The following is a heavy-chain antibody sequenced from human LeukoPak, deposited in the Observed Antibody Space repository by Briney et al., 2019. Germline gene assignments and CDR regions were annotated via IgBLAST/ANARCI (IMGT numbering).Heavy chain of an antibody. CDR3: GKDGWTLSV. J-gene: IGHJ6*02. D-gene: IGHD3-10*01. CDR1: GFAFGGSW. V-gene: IGHV3-7*03. CDR2: MAPDGGVK. Sequence: GGSLSLSCVASGFAFGGSWMNWVRQTPGKRLEGLANMAPDGGVKYYVDSVKCRFTISRDNARGSVYLQMNSLRAEDTAVYYCGKDGWTLSVWGQGATVTVSS.